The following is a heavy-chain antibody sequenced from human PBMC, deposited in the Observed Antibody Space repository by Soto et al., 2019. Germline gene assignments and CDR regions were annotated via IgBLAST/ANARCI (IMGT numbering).Heavy chain of an antibody. Sequence: TGGSLRLSCAASGFTVGGNYMSWVRQAPGKGLEWVSVIYSGGSTYYADSVKGRFTISRDNSKNTLYLQMNSLRAEDTAVYYCARDRVESGYPEYFQHWGQGTLVTVSS. J-gene: IGHJ1*01. V-gene: IGHV3-53*01. D-gene: IGHD3-22*01. CDR2: IYSGGST. CDR3: ARDRVESGYPEYFQH. CDR1: GFTVGGNY.